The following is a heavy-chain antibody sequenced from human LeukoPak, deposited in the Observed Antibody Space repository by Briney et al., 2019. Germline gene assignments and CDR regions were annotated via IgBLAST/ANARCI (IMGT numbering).Heavy chain of an antibody. V-gene: IGHV3-7*02. CDR1: GFTFSDYD. D-gene: IGHD6-13*01. J-gene: IGHJ5*01. Sequence: PGGSLRLSCAASGFTFSDYDMSWVRQPPGKGLEWVANIRQDGNEKYYVDSVKGRFTISRDNAKNTLDLQMNTLRAEDTAVYFCARTKGVSSTNWFDSWGQGTLVTVSS. CDR3: ARTKGVSSTNWFDS. CDR2: IRQDGNEK.